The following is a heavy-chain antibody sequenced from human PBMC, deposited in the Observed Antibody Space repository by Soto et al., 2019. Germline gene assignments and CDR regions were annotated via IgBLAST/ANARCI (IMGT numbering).Heavy chain of an antibody. Sequence: QVQLQESGPGLVKPSETLSLTCTVSGGSISSYYWSWIRQPPGKGLEWIGYIYYSGSTNYNPSLKSRVTISVDTSKNQFSLKLSSVTAADTAVYYCARGIQLWPITYYFEYWGQGTLVTVSS. CDR3: ARGIQLWPITYYFEY. D-gene: IGHD5-18*01. V-gene: IGHV4-59*01. J-gene: IGHJ4*02. CDR1: GGSISSYY. CDR2: IYYSGST.